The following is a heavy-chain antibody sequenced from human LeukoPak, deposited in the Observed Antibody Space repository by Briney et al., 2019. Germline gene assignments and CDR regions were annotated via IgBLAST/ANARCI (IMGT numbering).Heavy chain of an antibody. CDR2: IDPSDSYT. D-gene: IGHD4-23*01. Sequence: GESLKISCKGSGYSFTSYWINWVRQMPGKGLEWMGKIDPSDSYTNYSPSFQGHVTISVDKSISTAYLQWSSLKASDTAMYYCARYYGGNSVYYYGMDVWGQGTTVTVSS. CDR1: GYSFTSYW. V-gene: IGHV5-10-1*01. J-gene: IGHJ6*02. CDR3: ARYYGGNSVYYYGMDV.